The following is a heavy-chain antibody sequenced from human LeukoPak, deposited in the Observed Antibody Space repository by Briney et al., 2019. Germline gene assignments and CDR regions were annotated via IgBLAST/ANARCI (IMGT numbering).Heavy chain of an antibody. J-gene: IGHJ4*02. CDR1: GYTFTGYY. V-gene: IGHV1-2*02. D-gene: IGHD6-19*01. CDR2: INPNGGGT. CDR3: ARENNSGWYRKAAFDY. Sequence: ASVKVSCKASGYTFTGYYIHWVRQAPGQGLEWMGWINPNGGGTNYAQKFQGRVTLTRVTSTSTAYMEVNSLESDDTAVYYCARENNSGWYRKAAFDYWGQGTLVTVTS.